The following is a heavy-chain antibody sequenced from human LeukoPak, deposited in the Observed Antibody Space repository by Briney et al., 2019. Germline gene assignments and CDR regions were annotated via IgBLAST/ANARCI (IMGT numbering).Heavy chain of an antibody. CDR2: INLDGGEK. V-gene: IGHV3-7*01. J-gene: IGHJ4*02. CDR3: ARDARVVLDY. Sequence: GGSLRLSCSASGFTFSSYWMSWVRQAPGKGPEWVANINLDGGEKYYVDSVKGRFTISRDNAKKSLYLQMNSLRAEDTAVYYCARDARVVLDYWGQGTLVTVSS. D-gene: IGHD2/OR15-2a*01. CDR1: GFTFSSYW.